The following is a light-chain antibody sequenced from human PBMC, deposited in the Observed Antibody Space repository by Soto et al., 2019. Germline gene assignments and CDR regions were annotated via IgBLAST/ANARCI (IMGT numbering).Light chain of an antibody. J-gene: IGKJ4*01. CDR1: QSVGSY. V-gene: IGKV3-11*01. CDR2: DAF. CDR3: QQRSSWPLT. Sequence: EIVLTQSPATLSLSPGERATLSCRASQSVGSYFAWYQQKPGQAPRLLISDAFSRATGIPARFSGSGSRTDFTLTISSLEPEDFAVYFCQQRSSWPLTFGGGTMVEIK.